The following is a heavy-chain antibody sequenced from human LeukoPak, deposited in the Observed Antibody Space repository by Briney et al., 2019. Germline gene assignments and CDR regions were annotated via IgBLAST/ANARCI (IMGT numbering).Heavy chain of an antibody. J-gene: IGHJ6*03. CDR3: SVLLTYCSSTSCSPYYMDV. V-gene: IGHV1-8*03. Sequence: GASVKVSCKASGYTFTSYDINWVRQATGQGLGWMGWMNPNSGNTGYAQKFQGRVTITRNTSISTAYMELSSLRSEDTAVYYCSVLLTYCSSTSCSPYYMDVWGKWTTVTVSS. CDR2: MNPNSGNT. CDR1: GYTFTSYD. D-gene: IGHD2-2*01.